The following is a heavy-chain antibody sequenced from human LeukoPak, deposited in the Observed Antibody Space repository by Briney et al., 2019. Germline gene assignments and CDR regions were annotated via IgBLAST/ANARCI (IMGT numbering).Heavy chain of an antibody. J-gene: IGHJ4*02. Sequence: SETLSLTCTVSGDSINSLDLWSWVRQPPGKGLEWIGEISHTGSVNYNLSLESRVTISTDKSKNQFSLTLRSVAAADTAVYYCARHDDFLSPYDYWGQGVLVTVSS. CDR1: GDSINSLDL. CDR2: ISHTGSV. D-gene: IGHD3-3*01. V-gene: IGHV4-4*02. CDR3: ARHDDFLSPYDY.